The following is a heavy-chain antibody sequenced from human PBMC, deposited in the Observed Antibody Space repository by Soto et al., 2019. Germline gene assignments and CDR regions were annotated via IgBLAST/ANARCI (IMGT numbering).Heavy chain of an antibody. Sequence: EVQLVESGGGLVQPGGSLRLSCAASGFTFSDHYMDWVRQAPGKGLEWVGRTRNKANSYTTEYAASVKGRVTISRDDSKKTLYLQVNSLNAEYTAVYYCARSGRGVNFDYWGQGTLVTVSS. V-gene: IGHV3-72*01. CDR2: TRNKANSYTT. J-gene: IGHJ4*02. D-gene: IGHD3-10*01. CDR3: ARSGRGVNFDY. CDR1: GFTFSDHY.